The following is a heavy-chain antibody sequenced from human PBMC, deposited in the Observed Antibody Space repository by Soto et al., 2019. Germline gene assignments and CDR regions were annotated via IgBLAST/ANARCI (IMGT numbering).Heavy chain of an antibody. J-gene: IGHJ4*02. D-gene: IGHD3-10*01. Sequence: EVQLLESGGGLVQPGGSLRLSCAASGFTFGSYAMSWVRQAPGKGLEWVSAIPGTGDNTYYADSVKGRFTISRDNSKNTLYLQMDSLRAEDTAVYYCAKETTLPRGVNGPVDYWGQGTLVTVSS. CDR3: AKETTLPRGVNGPVDY. CDR1: GFTFGSYA. CDR2: IPGTGDNT. V-gene: IGHV3-23*01.